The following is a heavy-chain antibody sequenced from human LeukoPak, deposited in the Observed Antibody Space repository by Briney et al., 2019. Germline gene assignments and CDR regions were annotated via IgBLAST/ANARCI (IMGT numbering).Heavy chain of an antibody. D-gene: IGHD3-10*01. Sequence: SETQSLTCTVSGGSIYRNGYYWTWIRQHPEKGLEWIGYIYYSGSTYYNPSLKSRVSMSEDTSKNQFFLHLSSVTAADMAVYYCASAAGNWFDPWGPGTLVTVSS. CDR1: GGSIYRNGYY. V-gene: IGHV4-31*03. CDR2: IYYSGST. J-gene: IGHJ5*02. CDR3: ASAAGNWFDP.